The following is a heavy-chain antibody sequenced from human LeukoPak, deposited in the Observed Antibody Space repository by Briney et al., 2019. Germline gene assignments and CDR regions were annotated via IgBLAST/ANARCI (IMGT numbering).Heavy chain of an antibody. J-gene: IGHJ4*02. CDR2: IYYSGST. CDR1: GGSISSGDYY. D-gene: IGHD2-2*02. Sequence: PSQTQSLTCTVSGGSISSGDYYWSWIRQPPGKGLEWIGYIYYSGSTYYNPSLKSRVTISVDTSKNQFSLKLSSVTAADTAVYYCARGSSAIQLYYFDYWGQGTPVTVSS. CDR3: ARGSSAIQLYYFDY. V-gene: IGHV4-30-4*01.